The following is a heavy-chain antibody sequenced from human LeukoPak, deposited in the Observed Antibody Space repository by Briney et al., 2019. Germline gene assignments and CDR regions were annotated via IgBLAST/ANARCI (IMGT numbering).Heavy chain of an antibody. D-gene: IGHD6-6*01. Sequence: SETLSLTCTVSGGSISSSSYYWGWIRQPPGTGLEWIGSIYYSGSTYYNPSLKSRVTISVDTSKNQFSLKLSSVTAADTAVYYCARRTEITAARFLSWFDPWGQGTLVTVSS. CDR2: IYYSGST. CDR1: GGSISSSSYY. J-gene: IGHJ5*02. CDR3: ARRTEITAARFLSWFDP. V-gene: IGHV4-39*01.